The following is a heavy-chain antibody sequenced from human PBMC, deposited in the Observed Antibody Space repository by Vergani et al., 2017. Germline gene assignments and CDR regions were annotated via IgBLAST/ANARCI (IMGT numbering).Heavy chain of an antibody. V-gene: IGHV4-31*03. D-gene: IGHD6-13*01. CDR2: IYYSGST. CDR3: AREDIGGIAAAAADAFDI. Sequence: QVQLQESGPGLVKPSQTLSLTCTVSGGSISSGGYYWSWIRQHPGKGLEWIGYIYYSGSTYYNPSLKSRVTISVDTSKNQFSLKLSSVTPADTAVYYCAREDIGGIAAAAADAFDIWGQGTMVTVSS. CDR1: GGSISSGGYY. J-gene: IGHJ3*02.